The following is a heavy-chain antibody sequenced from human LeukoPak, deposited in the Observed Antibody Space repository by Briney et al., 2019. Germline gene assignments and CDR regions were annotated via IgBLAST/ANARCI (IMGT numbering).Heavy chain of an antibody. CDR2: TYHSGST. J-gene: IGHJ5*02. CDR3: ARVDDYGGLYNWFDP. CDR1: GGSISSGDYY. Sequence: SETLSLTCTVSGGSISSGDYYWSWIRQPPGKGLEWIGYTYHSGSTYYNPSLKSRVTISVDRSKNQFSLKLSSVTAADTAVYYCARVDDYGGLYNWFDPWGQGTLVTVSS. V-gene: IGHV4-30-2*01. D-gene: IGHD4-23*01.